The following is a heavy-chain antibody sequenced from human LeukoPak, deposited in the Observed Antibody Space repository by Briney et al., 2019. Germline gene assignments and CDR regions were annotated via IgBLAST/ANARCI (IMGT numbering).Heavy chain of an antibody. J-gene: IGHJ4*02. D-gene: IGHD6-13*01. CDR3: AKSVGIAAWYFDY. Sequence: PGGSLRLSCAASGFTFSSYGMHWVRQAPGKGLEWVAVISYDGSNKYYADSVKGRFTISRDNSKNTLYLQMNSLRAEDTAVYYCAKSVGIAAWYFDYWGQGTLVTVSS. V-gene: IGHV3-30*18. CDR2: ISYDGSNK. CDR1: GFTFSSYG.